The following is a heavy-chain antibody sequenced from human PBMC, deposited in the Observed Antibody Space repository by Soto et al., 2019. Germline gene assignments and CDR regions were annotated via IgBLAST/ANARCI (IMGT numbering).Heavy chain of an antibody. D-gene: IGHD6-19*01. CDR2: ISSSSSYI. Sequence: EVQLVESGGGLVKPGGSLRLSCAASGFTFSSYSMNWVRQAPGKGLEWVSSISSSSSYIYYADSVKGRFTISRDNAKNSLYLQMNSLRAEDTAVYYCARDPDPTDVIAVAGTGLDYWGQGTLVTVSS. V-gene: IGHV3-21*01. CDR3: ARDPDPTDVIAVAGTGLDY. CDR1: GFTFSSYS. J-gene: IGHJ4*02.